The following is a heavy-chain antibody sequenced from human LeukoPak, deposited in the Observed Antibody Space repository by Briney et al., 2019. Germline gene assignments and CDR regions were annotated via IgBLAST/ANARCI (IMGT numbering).Heavy chain of an antibody. CDR2: ISFDGTNK. J-gene: IGHJ4*02. D-gene: IGHD4-17*01. CDR1: GVSLSNYA. CDR3: ATDYGDYEPIDY. Sequence: SGGSLRLSCTASGVSLSNYAMHWVRRPPGRGLEWVAVISFDGTNKYYGDSVEGRFSVSRDNSKNTLYLQMNSLRPDDTATYYCATDYGDYEPIDYWGQGTLVTVSS. V-gene: IGHV3-30*04.